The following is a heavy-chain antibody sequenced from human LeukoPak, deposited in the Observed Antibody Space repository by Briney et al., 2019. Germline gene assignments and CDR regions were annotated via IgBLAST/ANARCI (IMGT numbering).Heavy chain of an antibody. CDR2: NNSNENA. J-gene: IGHJ4*02. Sequence: PSETLSLLCTASAAAFSRGCFYCSFLRPPAGKGVWRGGRNNSNENAEYNASLESHVTISIDTSKNQLSLELTSVTAADTAVYYCARSRERNCGGACYVDLQATWGEGTLVTVSS. CDR3: ARSRERNCGGACYVDLQAT. CDR1: AAAFSRGCFY. V-gene: IGHV4-61*02. D-gene: IGHD2-21*02.